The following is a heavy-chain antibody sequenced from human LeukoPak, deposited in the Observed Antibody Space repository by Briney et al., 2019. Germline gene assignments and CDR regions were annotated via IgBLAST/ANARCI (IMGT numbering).Heavy chain of an antibody. Sequence: ASVKVSCKASGYTFTGYYMHWVRQAPGQGLEWMGWINPNSGGTNYAQKFQGRVTMTRDTSISTAYMELSRLRSDDTAVYYCARVKRGLLAAAGTADYWGQGTLVTVSS. D-gene: IGHD6-13*01. CDR3: ARVKRGLLAAAGTADY. CDR1: GYTFTGYY. CDR2: INPNSGGT. J-gene: IGHJ4*02. V-gene: IGHV1-2*02.